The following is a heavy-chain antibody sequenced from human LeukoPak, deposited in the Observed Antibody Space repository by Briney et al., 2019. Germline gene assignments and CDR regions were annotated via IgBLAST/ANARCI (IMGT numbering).Heavy chain of an antibody. D-gene: IGHD2-2*01. V-gene: IGHV4-34*01. J-gene: IGHJ5*02. CDR2: INHSGST. Sequence: SETLSLTCAVYGGSFSGYYWSWIRQPPGKGLEWIGEINHSGSTNYNPSLKSRVTISVDTSKNQFSLKLSPVTAADTAVYYCARGGVVVPADRGWFDPWGQGTLVTVSS. CDR3: ARGGVVVPADRGWFDP. CDR1: GGSFSGYY.